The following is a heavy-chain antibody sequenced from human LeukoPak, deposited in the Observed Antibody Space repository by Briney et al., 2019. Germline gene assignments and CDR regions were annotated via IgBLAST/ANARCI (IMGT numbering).Heavy chain of an antibody. V-gene: IGHV7-4-1*02. CDR1: GYTFTSYA. D-gene: IGHD6-19*01. CDR3: ARGLAVAAWDYYYGMDV. Sequence: GASVKVSCKASGYTFTSYAMNWVRQAPGQGLEWMGWINTNTGNPTYAQGFTGRFVFSLDTSVSTAYLQISSLKAEDTAVYYCARGLAVAAWDYYYGMDVWGQGTTVTVSS. J-gene: IGHJ6*02. CDR2: INTNTGNP.